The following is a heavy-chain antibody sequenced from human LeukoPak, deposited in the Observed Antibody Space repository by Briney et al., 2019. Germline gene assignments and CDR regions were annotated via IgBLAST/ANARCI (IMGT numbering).Heavy chain of an antibody. J-gene: IGHJ4*02. Sequence: NPGGSLRLSCAASGFTVSSNYMSWVRQAPGKGLEWISYISSSSSYTDYAESVKGRFTISRDNAKSALYLQMNDLRVEDTAVYYCAAGTAADYWGQGTLVIVSS. D-gene: IGHD6-25*01. CDR1: GFTVSSNY. CDR3: AAGTAADY. V-gene: IGHV3-11*03. CDR2: ISSSSSYT.